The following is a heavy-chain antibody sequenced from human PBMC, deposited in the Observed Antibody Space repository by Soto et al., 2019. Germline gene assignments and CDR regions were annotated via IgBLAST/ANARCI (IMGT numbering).Heavy chain of an antibody. Sequence: ASVKVSCKASGYIFTGYYMHWVRQAPGQGLEWMGWINPNSGGTNYAQRFQGRVTMTRDTSISTAYMELSRLRSDDTAVYYCARPLYSSSGYWGQGTLVTVSS. CDR2: INPNSGGT. J-gene: IGHJ4*02. CDR1: GYIFTGYY. V-gene: IGHV1-2*02. CDR3: ARPLYSSSGY. D-gene: IGHD6-19*01.